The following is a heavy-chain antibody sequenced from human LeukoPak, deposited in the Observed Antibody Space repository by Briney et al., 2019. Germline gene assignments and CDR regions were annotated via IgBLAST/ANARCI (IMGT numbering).Heavy chain of an antibody. V-gene: IGHV3-48*04. CDR1: GFSLTTYG. CDR3: ARGGTWVDN. J-gene: IGHJ4*02. D-gene: IGHD7-27*01. Sequence: PGGTLRLSCAASGFSLTTYGMSWVRQSPGKGLEWVSYISSDGRSIYYTDSVKGRFTMSRDNAKNSLFLQVNSLRAEDTAVYYCARGGTWVDNWGQGTLVTVSS. CDR2: ISSDGRSI.